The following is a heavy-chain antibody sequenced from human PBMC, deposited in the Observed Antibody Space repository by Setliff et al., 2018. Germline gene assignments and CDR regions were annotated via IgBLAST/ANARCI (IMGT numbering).Heavy chain of an antibody. V-gene: IGHV1-18*01. CDR3: ARLVRFCTRTACQNVAGDEA. J-gene: IGHJ5*01. CDR2: ISPYNDNT. Sequence: ASVKVSCKTSGYTFSDYGITWMRQAPGQGPEWMGWISPYNDNTNSAEKFQDRITITTDTSTSTSYMELRSLRSDDTAVYYCARLVRFCTRTACQNVAGDEAWGQGTLVTVSS. CDR1: GYTFSDYG. D-gene: IGHD2-8*01.